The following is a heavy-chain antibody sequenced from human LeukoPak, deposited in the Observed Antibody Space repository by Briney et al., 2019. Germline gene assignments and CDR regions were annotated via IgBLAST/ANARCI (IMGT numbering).Heavy chain of an antibody. J-gene: IGHJ4*02. V-gene: IGHV1-2*02. CDR1: GYTFSDNY. Sequence: ASVKVSCKASGYTFSDNYIHWVRQAPGQGLEWMGWINPNSGGTNYAQKFQGRVTMTRDTSISTAYMELSRLRSDDTAVYYCARPRRDGSIYYFDYWGQGTLVTVSS. CDR3: ARPRRDGSIYYFDY. CDR2: INPNSGGT. D-gene: IGHD5-24*01.